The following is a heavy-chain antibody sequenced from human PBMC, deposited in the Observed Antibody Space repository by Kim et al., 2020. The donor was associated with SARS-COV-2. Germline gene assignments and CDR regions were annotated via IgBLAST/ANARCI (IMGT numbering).Heavy chain of an antibody. Sequence: GYPYYADSVKGRFAISRDNSKNSLYREMNSLRTEDAALYYCTKEKLRYFDFWGRGTLVTVSS. CDR3: TKEKLRYFDF. J-gene: IGHJ2*01. CDR2: GYP. V-gene: IGHV3-43*01.